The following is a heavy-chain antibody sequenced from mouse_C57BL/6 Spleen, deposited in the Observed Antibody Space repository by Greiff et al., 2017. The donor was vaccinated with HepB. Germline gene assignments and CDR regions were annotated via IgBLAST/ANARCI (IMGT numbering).Heavy chain of an antibody. D-gene: IGHD2-1*01. Sequence: EVMLVESGGGLVQPGGSLSLSCAASGFTFTDYYMSWVRQPPGKALEWLGFIRNKANGYTTEYSASVKGRFTISRDNSQSILYLQMNALRAEDSATYYCARYGKGAMDYWGQGTSVTVSS. CDR1: GFTFTDYY. CDR3: ARYGKGAMDY. CDR2: IRNKANGYTT. V-gene: IGHV7-3*01. J-gene: IGHJ4*01.